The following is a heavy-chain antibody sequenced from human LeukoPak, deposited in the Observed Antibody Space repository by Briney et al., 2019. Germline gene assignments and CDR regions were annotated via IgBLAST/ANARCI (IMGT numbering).Heavy chain of an antibody. CDR2: IWYDGSNK. CDR1: GFTFSSYG. D-gene: IGHD4-17*01. J-gene: IGHJ2*01. Sequence: PGRSLRLSCAASGFTFSSYGMPWVGQAPAKGLEWVAVIWYDGSNKNYADSVKGRFTISRDNSKNTLYLQMNGLRAEDTAVYYCARWVEMTTVPTTDWYLDLWGRGTLVTVSS. CDR3: ARWVEMTTVPTTDWYLDL. V-gene: IGHV3-33*01.